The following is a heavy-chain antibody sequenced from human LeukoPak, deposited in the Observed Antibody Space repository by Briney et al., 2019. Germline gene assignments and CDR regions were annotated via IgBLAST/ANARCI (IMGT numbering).Heavy chain of an antibody. Sequence: GGSLRLSCAASGFTFNSYAMSWVRQAPGKGLEWVSVISDGGGTTSYIDSVKGRFTISRGNSKNILYLQMNSLRAEDTAVYYCAKYSYASGRHHDFWGQGTLVTVSS. J-gene: IGHJ4*02. D-gene: IGHD3-10*01. CDR1: GFTFNSYA. CDR3: AKYSYASGRHHDF. V-gene: IGHV3-23*01. CDR2: ISDGGGTT.